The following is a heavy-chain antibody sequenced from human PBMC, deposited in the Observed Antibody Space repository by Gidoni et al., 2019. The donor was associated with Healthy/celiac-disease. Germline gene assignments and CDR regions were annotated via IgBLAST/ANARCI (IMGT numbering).Heavy chain of an antibody. D-gene: IGHD3-10*01. CDR3: GRDRPVRSYYYDGMDD. CDR2: IYRGGST. V-gene: IGHV3-66*02. CDR1: GFTVSSNY. Sequence: EVQLVESGGCLVQPGGSLRLSCAASGFTVSSNYMSWVRQAPGKGLEWVSVIYRGGSTKYADAVKGRFTISRENSKNTLYLQKNSLRAEDKAVYYGGRDRPVRSYYYDGMDDWGQGTTVTVSS. J-gene: IGHJ6*02.